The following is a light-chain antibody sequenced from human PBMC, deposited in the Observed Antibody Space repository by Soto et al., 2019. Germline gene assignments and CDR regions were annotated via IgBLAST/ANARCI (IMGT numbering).Light chain of an antibody. CDR2: EVS. CDR1: SNDVGGYNY. Sequence: QSVLTQPASVSGSPGQSITISCTGTSNDVGGYNYVSWYQQHPGKAPKLMIYEVSNWPSGVSCRFSGSKSGNTASLTISGLQAEDEADYYCSSYTSSSTYVFGTGTKVTVL. J-gene: IGLJ1*01. V-gene: IGLV2-14*01. CDR3: SSYTSSSTYV.